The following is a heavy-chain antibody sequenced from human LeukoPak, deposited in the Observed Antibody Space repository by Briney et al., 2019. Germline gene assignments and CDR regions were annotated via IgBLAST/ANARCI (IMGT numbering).Heavy chain of an antibody. Sequence: SETLSLTCTVSGGSISSYYWSWIRQPPGKGLEWIAYLFYSGSTDYNPSLESRVTISVDTSKNQFSLKLSSVTAADTAVYYCARLGDGGNSYPDYWGQGTLVTVSS. V-gene: IGHV4-59*08. D-gene: IGHD4-23*01. J-gene: IGHJ4*02. CDR3: ARLGDGGNSYPDY. CDR2: LFYSGST. CDR1: GGSISSYY.